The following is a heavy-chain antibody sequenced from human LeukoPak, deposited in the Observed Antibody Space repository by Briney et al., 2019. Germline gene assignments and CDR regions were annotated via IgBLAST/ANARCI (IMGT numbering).Heavy chain of an antibody. V-gene: IGHV3-23*01. CDR3: AKDLTLYGDFPYFDY. Sequence: GGSLRLSCAASGFTFSSYAMSWVRQAPGKGLEWVSGISGSDGGTHYADSVKGRFTISRDNSKNTLYLQMNSLRAEDTAVYYCAKDLTLYGDFPYFDYWGRGTLVTVSS. CDR2: ISGSDGGT. J-gene: IGHJ4*02. D-gene: IGHD2-21*01. CDR1: GFTFSSYA.